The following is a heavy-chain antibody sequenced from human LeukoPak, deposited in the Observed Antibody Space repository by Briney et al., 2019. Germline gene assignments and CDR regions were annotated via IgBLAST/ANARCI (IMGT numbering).Heavy chain of an antibody. V-gene: IGHV3-7*01. CDR1: DFSFSNYW. CDR2: IRGDESRK. J-gene: IGHJ4*02. D-gene: IGHD3-22*01. CDR3: ARDGPHYYDSSGYYPG. Sequence: GGSLRLSCTASDFSFSNYWMTWLRQAPGKGLEWVANIRGDESRKYYLDSVTGRFTISRDNAKNSLYLQMNSLRAEDTAVYYCARDGPHYYDSSGYYPGWGQGTLVTVSS.